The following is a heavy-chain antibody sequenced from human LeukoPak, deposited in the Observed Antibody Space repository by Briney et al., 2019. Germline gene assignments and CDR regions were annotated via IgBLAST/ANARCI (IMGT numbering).Heavy chain of an antibody. CDR1: GFIFTNYG. D-gene: IGHD3-3*01. CDR3: ARDKMDYWNGSYRGAFDY. Sequence: ASVKVSCKASGFIFTNYGFNWVRQAPGQGLEWMGWISAYNGNRNYAQNLQGRVTMTTDTSTSTAYMELRSLRSDDTAVYYCARDKMDYWNGSYRGAFDYWGQGTLVTVSS. CDR2: ISAYNGNR. J-gene: IGHJ4*02. V-gene: IGHV1-18*01.